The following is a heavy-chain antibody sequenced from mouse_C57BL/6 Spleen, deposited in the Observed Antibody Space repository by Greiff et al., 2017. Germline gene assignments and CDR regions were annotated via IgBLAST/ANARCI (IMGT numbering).Heavy chain of an antibody. CDR2: INPNNGGT. CDR3: ARGGNYVDYFDY. CDR1: GYTFTDYY. J-gene: IGHJ2*01. Sequence: VQLHQSGPELVKPGASVKISCKASGYTFTDYYMNWVKQSHGKSLEWIGDINPNNGGTSYNQKFKGKATLTVDKSSSTAYMELRSLTSEDSAVYYCARGGNYVDYFDYWGQGTTLTVSS. D-gene: IGHD2-1*01. V-gene: IGHV1-26*01.